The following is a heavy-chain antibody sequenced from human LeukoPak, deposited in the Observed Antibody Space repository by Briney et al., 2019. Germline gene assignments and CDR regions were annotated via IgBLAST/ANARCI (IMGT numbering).Heavy chain of an antibody. Sequence: PGGSLRLSCAASGFTFSSHAMSWVRQAPGKGLEWVSLISGSGGSTYYADSVKGRFTISRDNSKNTLYLQMNSLRAEDTAVYYCAKGGGIGYYFPYYFDYWGQGTLVTVSS. D-gene: IGHD3-22*01. CDR3: AKGGGIGYYFPYYFDY. CDR1: GFTFSSHA. CDR2: ISGSGGST. J-gene: IGHJ4*02. V-gene: IGHV3-23*01.